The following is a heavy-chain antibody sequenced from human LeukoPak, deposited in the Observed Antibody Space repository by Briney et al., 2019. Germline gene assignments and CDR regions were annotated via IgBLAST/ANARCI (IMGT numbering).Heavy chain of an antibody. CDR3: ANEIAGTTIDY. CDR2: IYTSGST. Sequence: SETLSLTCTVPNGSINNFFWSWIRQPAGKGLEWIGRIYTSGSTNYNPSFKSRVTISIDTSKNQLSLKLRSVTAADTALYYCANEIAGTTIDYWGQGALVTVSS. D-gene: IGHD1-20*01. V-gene: IGHV4-4*07. CDR1: NGSINNFF. J-gene: IGHJ4*02.